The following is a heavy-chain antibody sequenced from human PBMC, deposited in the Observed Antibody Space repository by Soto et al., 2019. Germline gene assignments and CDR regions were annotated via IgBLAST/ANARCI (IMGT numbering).Heavy chain of an antibody. D-gene: IGHD2-15*01. Sequence: SVKVSCEASGGTFSSDSFSWVRQAPGQGLEWMGGIIPMFDTPIYAQKFQDRVTITADESTSTAYMQLSSLRSGDTAVYYCARSGGLDRDFNYWGQGSLVTVSS. J-gene: IGHJ4*02. CDR2: IIPMFDTP. CDR1: GGTFSSDS. V-gene: IGHV1-69*13. CDR3: ARSGGLDRDFNY.